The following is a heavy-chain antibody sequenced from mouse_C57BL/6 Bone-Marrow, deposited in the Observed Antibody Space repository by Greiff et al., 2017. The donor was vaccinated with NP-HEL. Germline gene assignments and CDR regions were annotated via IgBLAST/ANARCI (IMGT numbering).Heavy chain of an antibody. CDR2: IWRGGST. D-gene: IGHD1-1*01. J-gene: IGHJ1*03. Sequence: VQLQQSGPGLVQPSQSLSITCTVSGFSLTSYGVHWVRQSPGKGLEWLGVIWRGGSTDYNAAFMSRLSITKDNSKSQVFFKMNSLQADDTAIYYCAKNGPGSSYGWYFDVWGTGTTVTVSS. CDR3: AKNGPGSSYGWYFDV. V-gene: IGHV2-5*01. CDR1: GFSLTSYG.